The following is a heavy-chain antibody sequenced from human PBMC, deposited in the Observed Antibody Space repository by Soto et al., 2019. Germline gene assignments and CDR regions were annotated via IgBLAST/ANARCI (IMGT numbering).Heavy chain of an antibody. J-gene: IGHJ4*02. CDR3: AKGSIEYSASVDQ. CDR1: GFSFSSYA. D-gene: IGHD5-12*01. CDR2: ISARGGSS. V-gene: IGHV3-23*01. Sequence: EVQLLESGGGLVQPGGSLRIACAASGFSFSSYAMVWVRQAPGKGLEWVSVISARGGSSYFADSVKGRFTISRDNSKNVLSLEMNSLRAEETATYVCAKGSIEYSASVDQWGQGTLVLVSS.